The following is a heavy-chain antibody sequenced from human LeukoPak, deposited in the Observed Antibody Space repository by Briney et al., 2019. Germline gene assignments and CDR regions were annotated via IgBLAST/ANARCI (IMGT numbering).Heavy chain of an antibody. CDR2: IYSGGST. CDR1: GFTVSSNY. J-gene: IGHJ6*03. CDR3: ARDHVPYYYDSSASRGDYYYYMDV. Sequence: PGGSLRLSCAASGFTVSSNYMSWVRQAPGKGMEWVSVIYSGGSTYYADSVKGRFTISRDNSKNTLYLQMNSLRAEDTAVYYCARDHVPYYYDSSASRGDYYYYMDVWGKGTTVTVSS. D-gene: IGHD3-22*01. V-gene: IGHV3-66*02.